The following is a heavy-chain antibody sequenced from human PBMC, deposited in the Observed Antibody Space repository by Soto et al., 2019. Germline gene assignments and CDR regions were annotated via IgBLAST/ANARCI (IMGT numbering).Heavy chain of an antibody. D-gene: IGHD4-17*01. CDR1: GFTFSSYA. V-gene: IGHV3-30-3*01. CDR3: ARDQSAADYCDYWYYSRIDV. J-gene: IGHJ6*02. Sequence: QVQLVESGGGVVQPGRSLRLSCAASGFTFSSYAMHWVRQAPGKGLEWVAVISYDGSNKYYADSVKGRFTISRDNSKNTLYLQMHHLRAHHTAVYYCARDQSAADYCDYWYYSRIDVCCQGTPVTLSS. CDR2: ISYDGSNK.